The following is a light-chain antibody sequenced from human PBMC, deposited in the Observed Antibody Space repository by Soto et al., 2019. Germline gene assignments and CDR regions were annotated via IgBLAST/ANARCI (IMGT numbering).Light chain of an antibody. Sequence: EIVLTQSPATLSLSPGERATLYCRASQSVSRYLAWYQQKPGQPPRLLIYDTSTRTTGIPARFSASGSGTDFTLTISSLEPEDFAVYYCQQRTNWPSLTFGGGTKVEIK. CDR1: QSVSRY. CDR2: DTS. CDR3: QQRTNWPSLT. V-gene: IGKV3-11*01. J-gene: IGKJ4*01.